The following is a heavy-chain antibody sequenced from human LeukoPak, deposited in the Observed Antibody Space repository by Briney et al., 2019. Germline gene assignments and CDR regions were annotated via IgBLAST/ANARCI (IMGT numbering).Heavy chain of an antibody. CDR1: GFTSDDYA. CDR3: AKEYGGNYAYYYYGMDV. Sequence: RGSLRLSCAASGFTSDDYAMHWVRQAPEEGLEWVSLISGDGGSTYYADSVKGRFTISRDNSKNSLYLQMNSLRTEYTALYYCAKEYGGNYAYYYYGMDVWGQGTTVTVSS. J-gene: IGHJ6*02. CDR2: ISGDGGST. D-gene: IGHD4-23*01. V-gene: IGHV3-43*02.